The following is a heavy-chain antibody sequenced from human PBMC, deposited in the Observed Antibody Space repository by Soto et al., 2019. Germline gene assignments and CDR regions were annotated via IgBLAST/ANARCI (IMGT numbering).Heavy chain of an antibody. V-gene: IGHV3-30*18. CDR1: GFTFSYG. CDR3: AKLVIGYRSGKTCDDY. D-gene: IGHD2-15*01. CDR2: ISYDSSNK. Sequence: VQLLESGGGLIQPGGSLRLSCAASGFTFSYGIHWLRQAPGKGLEWVAYISYDSSNKFYGDSVKGRFTISRDNSKNTQILQSNSLRAEDTAVYYCAKLVIGYRSGKTCDDYWGQGTLVAVSS. J-gene: IGHJ4*02.